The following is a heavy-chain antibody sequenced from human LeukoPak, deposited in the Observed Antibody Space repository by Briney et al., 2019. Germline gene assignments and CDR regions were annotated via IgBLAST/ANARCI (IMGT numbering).Heavy chain of an antibody. CDR3: ARAGDGYKRKKAFDI. V-gene: IGHV4-59*01. CDR2: IYYSGST. D-gene: IGHD5-24*01. Sequence: SETLSLTCTVSDGSISSYYWSWIRQPPGKGLEWIGYIYYSGSTNYNPSLKSRVTISVDTSKNQFSLKLSSVTAADTAVYYCARAGDGYKRKKAFDIWGQGTMVTVSS. J-gene: IGHJ3*02. CDR1: DGSISSYY.